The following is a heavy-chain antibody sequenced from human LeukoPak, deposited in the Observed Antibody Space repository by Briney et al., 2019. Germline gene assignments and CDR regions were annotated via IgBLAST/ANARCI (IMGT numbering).Heavy chain of an antibody. CDR1: GYTFPSYG. V-gene: IGHV1-18*01. J-gene: IGHJ4*02. CDR3: ARASGVSAAGSPYYFDY. CDR2: ISPYSGNT. Sequence: GASGKVSCKASGYTFPSYGITWVRQAPGQGLECMGWISPYSGNTDYAQKFQGRVTMTTDTSTTTAYMELRSLRSDDTAVYYCARASGVSAAGSPYYFDYWGQGTLVTVSS. D-gene: IGHD6-13*01.